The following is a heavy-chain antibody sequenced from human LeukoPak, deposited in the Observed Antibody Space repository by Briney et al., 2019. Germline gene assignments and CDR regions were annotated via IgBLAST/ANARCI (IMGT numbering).Heavy chain of an antibody. CDR2: IYYSGST. D-gene: IGHD3-16*01. Sequence: KPSETLSLTCTVSGGSISSYYWSWIRQPPGKGLEWIGYIYYSGSTNYNPSLKSRVTISVDTSKNQFSLKLSSVTAADTAVYYCASTVGGVPDAFDIWGRGTMVTVSS. CDR3: ASTVGGVPDAFDI. J-gene: IGHJ3*02. V-gene: IGHV4-59*08. CDR1: GGSISSYY.